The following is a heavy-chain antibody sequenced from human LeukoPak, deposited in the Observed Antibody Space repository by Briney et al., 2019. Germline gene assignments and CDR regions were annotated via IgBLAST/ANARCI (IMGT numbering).Heavy chain of an antibody. CDR3: ARDSRGFSVDP. D-gene: IGHD2-15*01. CDR2: INPNSGVT. CDR1: RYTFTAYY. V-gene: IGHV1-2*02. J-gene: IGHJ5*02. Sequence: ASVKVSCKASRYTFTAYYMHWVRQAPGQGLEWMGWINPNSGVTNYAQKFQGRVTMTRYTSISTGYMELSRLRSDDTAVYYCARDSRGFSVDPWGQGTLVTVSS.